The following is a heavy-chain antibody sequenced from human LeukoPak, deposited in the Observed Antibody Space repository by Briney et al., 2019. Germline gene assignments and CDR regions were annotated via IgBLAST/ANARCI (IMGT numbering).Heavy chain of an antibody. CDR1: GFTFSTYA. CDR2: IRSSGDYI. D-gene: IGHD3-16*01. V-gene: IGHV3-21*01. CDR3: ARDLGDH. Sequence: GGCLRLSCAASGFTFSTYAMNWVRQAPGKGLEWVSSIRSSGDYIYYADSVKGRFTISKDNAKNSLYLQMNSLRAEDTAVYYCARDLGDHWGQGTLVTVSS. J-gene: IGHJ4*02.